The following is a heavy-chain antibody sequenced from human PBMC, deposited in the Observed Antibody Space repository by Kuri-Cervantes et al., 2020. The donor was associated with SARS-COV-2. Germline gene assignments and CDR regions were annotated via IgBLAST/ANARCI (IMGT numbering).Heavy chain of an antibody. J-gene: IGHJ4*02. V-gene: IGHV4-34*01. CDR3: ARGTWGGAY. Sequence: ESLKISCAVYGGSFSGYYWSWIRQPPGKGLEWIGEINHSGSTNYNPSLKSRVTISVDTSKNQFSLKLSSVTAADTAIYYCARGTWGGAYWGQGTLVTVSS. CDR2: INHSGST. CDR1: GGSFSGYY. D-gene: IGHD3-16*01.